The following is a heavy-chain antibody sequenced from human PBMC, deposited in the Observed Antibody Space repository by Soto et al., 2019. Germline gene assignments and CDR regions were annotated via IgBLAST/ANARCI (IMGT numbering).Heavy chain of an antibody. V-gene: IGHV3-30-3*01. D-gene: IGHD5-12*01. Sequence: WWSLRLSCSASVFTFSSYAMHWFRQAPGKGLEWVAVISYDGSNKYYADSVKGRFTISRDNSKNTLYLQMNSLRAEDTAVYYCARDPPAGWLRDYYYYGMDVWGQGTTVTVSS. J-gene: IGHJ6*02. CDR2: ISYDGSNK. CDR3: ARDPPAGWLRDYYYYGMDV. CDR1: VFTFSSYA.